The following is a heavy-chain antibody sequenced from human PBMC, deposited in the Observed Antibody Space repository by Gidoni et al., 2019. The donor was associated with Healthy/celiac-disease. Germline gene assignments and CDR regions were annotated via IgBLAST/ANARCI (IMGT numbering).Heavy chain of an antibody. CDR1: GGSFSGYY. J-gene: IGHJ4*02. V-gene: IGHV4-34*01. Sequence: QVQLQQWGAGLLKPSETLSLTCAVYGGSFSGYYWSWIRQPPGKGLEWIGEIKHSGSTNYNPSLKSRVTISVDTSKNQFSLKLSSVTAADTAVYYCARGYSYGRFDYWGQGTLVTVSS. CDR3: ARGYSYGRFDY. CDR2: IKHSGST. D-gene: IGHD5-18*01.